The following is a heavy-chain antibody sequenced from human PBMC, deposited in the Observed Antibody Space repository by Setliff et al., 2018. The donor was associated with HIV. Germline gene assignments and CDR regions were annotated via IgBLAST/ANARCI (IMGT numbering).Heavy chain of an antibody. CDR3: ARQDIPTGYYLFDY. CDR1: GYTFTGYF. D-gene: IGHD3-9*01. Sequence: GASVKVSCKASGYTFTGYFVHWVRQAPGQGLEWMGRINPNTDDTKYAEKFQGRIIMTRDTSINTVYMELSSLTSDDTALYYCARQDIPTGYYLFDYWGQGTQVTVSS. J-gene: IGHJ4*02. CDR2: INPNTDDT. V-gene: IGHV1-2*06.